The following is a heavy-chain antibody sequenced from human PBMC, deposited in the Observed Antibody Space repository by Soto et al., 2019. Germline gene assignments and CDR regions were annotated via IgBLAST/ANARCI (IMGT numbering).Heavy chain of an antibody. CDR2: ISGSGGST. V-gene: IGHV3-23*01. CDR3: AKPTYYYDSSGYYYETYHFDY. J-gene: IGHJ4*02. D-gene: IGHD3-22*01. Sequence: WWSLRLSCSASVFTCSSYAMSWCRQAPGKGLEWVSAISGSGGSTYYADSVKGRFTISKDNSKNTLYLQMNSLRAEDTAVYYCAKPTYYYDSSGYYYETYHFDYWGQGTLVTVSS. CDR1: VFTCSSYA.